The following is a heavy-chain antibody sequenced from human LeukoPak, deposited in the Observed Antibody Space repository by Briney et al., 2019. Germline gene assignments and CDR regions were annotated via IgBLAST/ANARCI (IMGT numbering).Heavy chain of an antibody. J-gene: IGHJ4*02. D-gene: IGHD2-15*01. CDR2: ISRSGSTI. CDR1: GFIFSSYE. V-gene: IGHV3-48*03. CDR3: ATTPTWTVEKNRGIDY. Sequence: PGGSLRLSCAASGFIFSSYEMNWVRQAPGKGLEWVSHISRSGSTIYYADSVKGRFTISRDNAKNSLYLQMNSLRVEDTAVYYCATTPTWTVEKNRGIDYWGQGTLVTVSS.